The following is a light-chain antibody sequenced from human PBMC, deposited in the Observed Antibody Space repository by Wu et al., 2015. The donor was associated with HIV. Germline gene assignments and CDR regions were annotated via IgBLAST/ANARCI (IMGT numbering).Light chain of an antibody. CDR2: GTS. CDR3: QQYGTSPPFT. Sequence: EVVLTQSPDTLSLSPGERATLSRRASQSVSGKYLAWYQQKPGQAPRLVVHGTSSRAIGIPDRFSGSGSGTDFTLTISRVEPEDSAVYFCQQYGTSPPFTFGPGPKWISN. V-gene: IGKV3-20*01. CDR1: QSVSGKY. J-gene: IGKJ3*01.